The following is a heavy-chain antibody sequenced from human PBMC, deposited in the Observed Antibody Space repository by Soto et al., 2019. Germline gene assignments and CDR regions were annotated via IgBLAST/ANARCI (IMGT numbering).Heavy chain of an antibody. CDR3: ARKVRDYNFDY. CDR1: GYTFTGYY. CDR2: INPNSGGT. Sequence: RASVKVSCKASGYTFTGYYMHWIRQAPGQGLEWMGWINPNSGGTNYAQKFQGRVTMTRDTSISTAYMELSRLRSDDTAVFYCARKVRDYNFDYWGQGTRVTVSS. V-gene: IGHV1-2*02. D-gene: IGHD3-16*01. J-gene: IGHJ4*02.